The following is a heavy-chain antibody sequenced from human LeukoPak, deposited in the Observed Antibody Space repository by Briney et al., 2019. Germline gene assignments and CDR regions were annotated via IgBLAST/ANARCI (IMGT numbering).Heavy chain of an antibody. Sequence: PGRSLRLSCAASGFTFSSYGMHWVRQAPGKGLEWVAVISYDGSNKYYADSVKGRFTISRDNSKNTLYLQTNSLRAEDTAVYYCAKVNTPYTGIVGAEPFDYWGQGTLVTVSS. CDR1: GFTFSSYG. CDR2: ISYDGSNK. J-gene: IGHJ4*02. CDR3: AKVNTPYTGIVGAEPFDY. D-gene: IGHD1-26*01. V-gene: IGHV3-30*18.